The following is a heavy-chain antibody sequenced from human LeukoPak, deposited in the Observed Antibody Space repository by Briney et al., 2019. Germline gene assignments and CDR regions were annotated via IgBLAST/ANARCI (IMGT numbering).Heavy chain of an antibody. Sequence: GGSLRLSCAASGFTFSNEMNWVRQAPGKGLEWVSYISSSGTPIHYAGSVKGRFTISRDNAKNSLFLQMNSLRAEDTAVYYCAREKTACGGDCYDSWGQGTLVTVSS. CDR1: GFTFSNE. J-gene: IGHJ4*02. CDR3: AREKTACGGDCYDS. V-gene: IGHV3-48*03. CDR2: ISSSGTPI. D-gene: IGHD2-21*01.